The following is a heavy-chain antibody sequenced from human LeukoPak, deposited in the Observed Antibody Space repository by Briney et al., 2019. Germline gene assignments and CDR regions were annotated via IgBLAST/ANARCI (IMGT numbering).Heavy chain of an antibody. Sequence: GGSLRLSCEASRFTFSNFGMHWVRQAPGKGLQWVAFIRNDGSNTYYADSVKGRFTLSRDNSKNTLYLQMNSLRAEDTAVYYCARGRQGGYFDYWGQGTLVTVSS. J-gene: IGHJ4*02. CDR1: RFTFSNFG. CDR3: ARGRQGGYFDY. V-gene: IGHV3-30*02. CDR2: IRNDGSNT.